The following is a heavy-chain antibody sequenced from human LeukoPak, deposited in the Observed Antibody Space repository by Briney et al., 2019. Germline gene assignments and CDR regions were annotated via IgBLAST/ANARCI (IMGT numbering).Heavy chain of an antibody. CDR1: GGSISSGSYY. CDR3: ARDPSSYDILTGYHVYNWFDP. V-gene: IGHV4-61*02. CDR2: IYTSGST. Sequence: SETLSLTCTVSGGSISSGSYYWSWIRQPAGKGLEWIGRIYTSGSTNYNPSLKSRVTISVDTSKNQFSLKLSSVTAAGTAVYYCARDPSSYDILTGYHVYNWFDPWGQGTLVTVSS. D-gene: IGHD3-9*01. J-gene: IGHJ5*02.